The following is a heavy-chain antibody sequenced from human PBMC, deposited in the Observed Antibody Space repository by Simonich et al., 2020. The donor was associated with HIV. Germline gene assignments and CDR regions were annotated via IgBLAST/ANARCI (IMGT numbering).Heavy chain of an antibody. V-gene: IGHV3-30*07. Sequence: QVQLVESGGGVVQPGRSLRLSCAASGFTFSSYAMHWVRQAPGKGLEWVAVISYDGSNKYYADSVKGRFTISRDNSQNTLYLQMNSLRAEDTAVYYCAGGGSISSVWADDYWGQGTLVTVSS. J-gene: IGHJ4*02. CDR2: ISYDGSNK. D-gene: IGHD3-16*01. CDR1: GFTFSSYA. CDR3: AGGGSISSVWADDY.